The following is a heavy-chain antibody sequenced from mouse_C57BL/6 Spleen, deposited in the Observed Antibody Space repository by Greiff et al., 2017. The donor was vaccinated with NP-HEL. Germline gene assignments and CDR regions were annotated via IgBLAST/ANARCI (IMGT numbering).Heavy chain of an antibody. J-gene: IGHJ2*01. Sequence: EVKLVESGTVLARPGASVKMSCKTSGYTFTSYWMHWVKQRPGQGLEWIGAIYPGNSDTSYNQKFKGKAKLTAVTSASTAYMELSSLTNEDSAVYYCTGATVVATLDYWGQGTTLTVSS. CDR3: TGATVVATLDY. V-gene: IGHV1-5*01. D-gene: IGHD1-1*01. CDR1: GYTFTSYW. CDR2: IYPGNSDT.